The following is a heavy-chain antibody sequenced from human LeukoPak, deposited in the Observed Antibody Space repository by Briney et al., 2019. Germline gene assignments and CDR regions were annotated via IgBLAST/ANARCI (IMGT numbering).Heavy chain of an antibody. CDR2: ISYDGSNK. CDR1: GFTFSSYG. J-gene: IGHJ4*02. D-gene: IGHD6-13*01. V-gene: IGHV3-30*19. CDR3: ARARYSSSWGFDY. Sequence: PGGSLRLSCAASGFTFSSYGTHWVRQAPGKGLEWVAVISYDGSNKYYADSVKGRFTISRDNSKNTLYLQMNSLRAEDTAVYYCARARYSSSWGFDYWGQGTLVTVSS.